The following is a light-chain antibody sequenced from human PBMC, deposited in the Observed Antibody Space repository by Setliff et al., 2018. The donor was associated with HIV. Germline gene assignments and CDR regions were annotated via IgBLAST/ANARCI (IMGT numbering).Light chain of an antibody. J-gene: IGLJ1*01. V-gene: IGLV2-18*02. CDR1: SSDVGYYNR. CDR2: EVS. Sequence: QSALAQPPSVSGSPGQSVTISCTGTSSDVGYYNRVSWYQQPPGTVPRLMIYEVSSRPSGVPDRFSGSKSGNTASLTISGLQAEDEADYYCASRTVGSTPYVFGTGTKVTVL. CDR3: ASRTVGSTPYV.